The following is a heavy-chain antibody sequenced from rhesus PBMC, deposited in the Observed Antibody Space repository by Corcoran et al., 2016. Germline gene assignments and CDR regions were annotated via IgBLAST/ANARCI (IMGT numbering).Heavy chain of an antibody. Sequence: EVQLVESGGGLVQPGGSLRVSCAASGFTFSISGFHWVRQAPGKGLEWVAVIASDGTKKNHADSVKDRFTISRDNSKNILYLQMNNLKLEDTAVYYCTRFDYWGQGVLVTVSS. CDR1: GFTFSISG. V-gene: IGHV3-54*02. CDR3: TRFDY. J-gene: IGHJ4*01. CDR2: IASDGTKK.